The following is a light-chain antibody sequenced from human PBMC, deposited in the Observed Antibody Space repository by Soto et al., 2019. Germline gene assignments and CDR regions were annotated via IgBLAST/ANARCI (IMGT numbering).Light chain of an antibody. CDR2: AAT. CDR3: QQSYNSPYT. CDR1: KSINNY. Sequence: DIQMTQSPSSLSASLGDRVTITCRASKSINNYLNWYQQEEGKAPKLLIYAATSLQSGVPSRFSGSGSGTEFTLTISSRQPGDFATYYCQQSYNSPYTFGLGTKLEIK. V-gene: IGKV1-39*01. J-gene: IGKJ2*01.